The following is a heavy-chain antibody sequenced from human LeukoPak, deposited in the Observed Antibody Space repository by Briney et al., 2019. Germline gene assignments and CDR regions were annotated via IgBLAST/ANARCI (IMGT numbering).Heavy chain of an antibody. CDR1: GFTFSSYG. J-gene: IGHJ5*02. D-gene: IGHD2-8*01. CDR2: MSYDGSNK. V-gene: IGHV3-30*18. Sequence: PGRSLRLSCAASGFTFSSYGMHWVRQAPGKGLEWVAVMSYDGSNKYYADSVKDRFTISRDNSKNTLYLQMNSLRAEDTAVYYCAKMKMGPGGYDPWGQGTLVTVSS. CDR3: AKMKMGPGGYDP.